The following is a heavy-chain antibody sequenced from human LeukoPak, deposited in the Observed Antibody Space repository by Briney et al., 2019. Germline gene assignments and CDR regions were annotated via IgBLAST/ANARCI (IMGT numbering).Heavy chain of an antibody. J-gene: IGHJ4*02. CDR1: GYTFTGYH. CDR2: INPNSGGT. CDR3: ARVVRFGEWYYFDY. D-gene: IGHD3-10*01. Sequence: ASVKVSCKASGYTFTGYHMHWVRQAPGQGLEWMGWINPNSGGTNYAQKFQGRVTMTRDTSISTAYMELSRLRSDDTAVYYCARVVRFGEWYYFDYWGQGTLVTVSS. V-gene: IGHV1-2*02.